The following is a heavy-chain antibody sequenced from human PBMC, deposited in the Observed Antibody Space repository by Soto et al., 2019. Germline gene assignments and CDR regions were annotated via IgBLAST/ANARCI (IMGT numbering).Heavy chain of an antibody. V-gene: IGHV5-51*01. CDR2: IYPGDSDT. D-gene: IGHD6-13*01. CDR1: GYSFTSYW. J-gene: IGHJ1*01. Sequence: GESLKISCKGSGYSFTSYWIGWVRQMPGKGLEWMGIIYPGDSDTRYSPSFQGQVTISADKSISTAYLQWSSLKASDTAMYYCARSIAAAGRLGIEFQHWGQGTRGTVS. CDR3: ARSIAAAGRLGIEFQH.